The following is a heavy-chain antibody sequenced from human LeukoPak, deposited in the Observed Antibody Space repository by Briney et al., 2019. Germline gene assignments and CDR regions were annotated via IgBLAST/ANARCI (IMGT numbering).Heavy chain of an antibody. CDR2: IKQGGSEK. CDR1: GFTFSSYW. Sequence: GGSLRLSCAASGFTFSSYWMSWVRQAPGKGPEWVAHIKQGGSEKYYVDSGKGRFTISRDNAKNSLYLQRNTLRAEDTAVYFCAREGSGYYIDHWGQGTLGTVSS. J-gene: IGHJ4*02. CDR3: AREGSGYYIDH. V-gene: IGHV3-7*01. D-gene: IGHD3-22*01.